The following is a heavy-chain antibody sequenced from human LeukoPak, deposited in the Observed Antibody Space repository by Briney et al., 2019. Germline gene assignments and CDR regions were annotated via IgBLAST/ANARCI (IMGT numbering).Heavy chain of an antibody. J-gene: IGHJ4*02. CDR1: GFTFXSHX. CDR2: IWYDGSTK. D-gene: IGHD3-3*01. V-gene: IGHV3-33*06. CDR3: AKDQGYYAFWSGFHY. Sequence: GFTFXSHXXHWVRQAPGKGXXXVXVIWYDGSTKFYADSVKGRYTISRDNSKNTLYLQMNSLRVEDTAIYYCAKDQGYYAFWSGFHYWGQGTLVTVSS.